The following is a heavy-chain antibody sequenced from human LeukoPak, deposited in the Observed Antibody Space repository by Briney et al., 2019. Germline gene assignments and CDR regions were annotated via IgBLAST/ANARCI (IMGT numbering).Heavy chain of an antibody. CDR3: AKGLGPYSSYGIDY. V-gene: IGHV3-23*01. CDR2: ISGSGANT. Sequence: GGSLRLSCAASGFTFSNYGMSWVRQAPGKGLEWVSVISGSGANTYYADSVKGRFTISRDNSKNTLYLQVNSLRAEDTAVYYCAKGLGPYSSYGIDYWGQGTLVTVSS. J-gene: IGHJ4*02. CDR1: GFTFSNYG. D-gene: IGHD6-6*01.